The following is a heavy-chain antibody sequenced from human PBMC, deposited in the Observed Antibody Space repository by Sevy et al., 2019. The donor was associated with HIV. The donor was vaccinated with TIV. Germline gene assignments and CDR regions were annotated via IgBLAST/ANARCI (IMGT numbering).Heavy chain of an antibody. Sequence: GGSLRLSCIGSEFSFSYYGSHWVRQAPGKGLDWVALISHDGINEYYVDSVKGRFTISRDNSKNTVYLEMNSLRNEDTAIYFCANAYSGSYSHSYLYALDVWGQGTTVTVSS. CDR2: ISHDGINE. CDR1: EFSFSYYG. J-gene: IGHJ6*02. CDR3: ANAYSGSYSHSYLYALDV. D-gene: IGHD1-26*01. V-gene: IGHV3-30*18.